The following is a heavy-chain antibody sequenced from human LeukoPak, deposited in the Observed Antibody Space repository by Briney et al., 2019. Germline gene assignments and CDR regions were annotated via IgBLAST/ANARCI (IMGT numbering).Heavy chain of an antibody. J-gene: IGHJ4*02. D-gene: IGHD3-22*01. V-gene: IGHV1-2*02. CDR2: INPNSGGT. Sequence: GASVKVSCKASGYTFTGYYMHWVRQAPGQGLEWMGWINPNSGGTNYAQKFQGRVTMTRGTSISTAYMELSRLRSDDTAVYYCARDPQWGDYYDSSGYQFDYWGQGTLVTVSS. CDR1: GYTFTGYY. CDR3: ARDPQWGDYYDSSGYQFDY.